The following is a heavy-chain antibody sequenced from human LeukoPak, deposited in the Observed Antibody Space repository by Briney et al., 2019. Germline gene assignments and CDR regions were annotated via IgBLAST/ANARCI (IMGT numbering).Heavy chain of an antibody. CDR3: ARDRSSGSYDY. Sequence: GASVKVSCKASGYTFTRYSMNWVRQAPGQGLDWTGYISSNTGTPVYAQGFTGRFVFSWDTSVSTAYLQISSLKAEDTAVYFCARDRSSGSYDYWGQGTLVTVSS. CDR1: GYTFTRYS. J-gene: IGHJ4*02. D-gene: IGHD1-26*01. V-gene: IGHV7-4-1*02. CDR2: ISSNTGTP.